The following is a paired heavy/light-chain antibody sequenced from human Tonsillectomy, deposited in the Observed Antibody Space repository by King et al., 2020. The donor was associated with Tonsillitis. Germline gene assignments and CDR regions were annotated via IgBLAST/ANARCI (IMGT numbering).Light chain of an antibody. CDR1: QSIGSS. J-gene: IGKJ2*02. Sequence: EIVLTQSPDFQSVTPKEKVTITCRASQSIGSSLHWYQQKPDQSPKLLIKFASQSFSGVPSRFSGSGSGTDFTLTINSVEAEDAATYYCHQSSSLPCTFGQGTKLEIE. CDR2: FAS. V-gene: IGKV6-21*01. CDR3: HQSSSLPCT.
Heavy chain of an antibody. Sequence: QVQLVESGGGVVQPGRSLRLSCAASGFTFSRSALHWVRQAPGKGLEWATFISSDGSNKYYADSVKGRFTISRDNSKNTLYLQMNNLRAEDTAVYYCARDRAWTLDYWGQGTLVTVSS. CDR2: ISSDGSNK. CDR3: ARDRAWTLDY. D-gene: IGHD3-10*01. V-gene: IGHV3-30-3*01. J-gene: IGHJ4*02. CDR1: GFTFSRSA.